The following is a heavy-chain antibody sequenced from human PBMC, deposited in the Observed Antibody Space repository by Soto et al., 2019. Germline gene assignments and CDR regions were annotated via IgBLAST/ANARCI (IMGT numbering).Heavy chain of an antibody. CDR3: ASRFWSGNGMDV. J-gene: IGHJ6*02. CDR2: ISAYNGNT. V-gene: IGHV1-18*04. D-gene: IGHD3-3*01. Sequence: QVQLVQSGAEVKKPGASVKVYCKSSGYTFTSYVISWVRQAPGQGLEWMGWISAYNGNTNYAQKLQGRVTMTTDTAPSTSYMELRSLRADDTAVYYCASRFWSGNGMDVWGQENTVTVSS. CDR1: GYTFTSYV.